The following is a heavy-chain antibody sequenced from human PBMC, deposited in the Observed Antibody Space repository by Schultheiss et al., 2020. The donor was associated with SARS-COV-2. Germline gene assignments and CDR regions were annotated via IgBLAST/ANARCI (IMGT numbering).Heavy chain of an antibody. Sequence: ASVKVSCKASGYTFTSYYMHWVRQAPGQGLEWMGWMNPNSGNTGYAQKFQGRVTMTRNTSISTAYMELSSLRSEDTAVYYCARGSGYSYGYGYWGQGTLVTVSS. CDR2: MNPNSGNT. V-gene: IGHV1-8*02. CDR1: GYTFTSYY. J-gene: IGHJ4*02. CDR3: ARGSGYSYGYGY. D-gene: IGHD5-18*01.